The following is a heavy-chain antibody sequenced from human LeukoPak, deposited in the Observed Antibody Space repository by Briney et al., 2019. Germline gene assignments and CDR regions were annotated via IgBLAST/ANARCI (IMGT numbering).Heavy chain of an antibody. CDR1: GFTFSSNA. V-gene: IGHV3-30*04. Sequence: GGSLRLSCAASGFTFSSNAMHWVRQAPATGLEWVAVISYDGFTKYYADSVKGRSTISRDNFKNTVDLQMNSLRPDNTSIYYCARGRRGGWDDWFDTWGQGTLVTVSS. J-gene: IGHJ5*02. D-gene: IGHD5-24*01. CDR3: ARGRRGGWDDWFDT. CDR2: ISYDGFTK.